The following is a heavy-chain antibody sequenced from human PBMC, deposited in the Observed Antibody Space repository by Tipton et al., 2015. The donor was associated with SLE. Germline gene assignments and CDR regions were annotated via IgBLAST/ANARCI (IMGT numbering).Heavy chain of an antibody. D-gene: IGHD6-19*01. CDR3: ASRTGIAVDY. CDR1: GGSISSYY. Sequence: TLSLTCTVSGGSISSYYWSWIRQPPGKGLEWIGYIYTSGSTNYNPSLKSRVTISVDTSKNQFSLKLSSVTAADTAVYYCASRTGIAVDYWGQGTLVTVSS. CDR2: IYTSGST. J-gene: IGHJ4*02. V-gene: IGHV4-4*08.